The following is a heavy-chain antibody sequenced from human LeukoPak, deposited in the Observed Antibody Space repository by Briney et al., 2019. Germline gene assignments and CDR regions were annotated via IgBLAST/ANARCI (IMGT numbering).Heavy chain of an antibody. Sequence: SETLSLTCTVSGGSISSGSYYWGWIRQPPGKGLEWIGNIYYSGSTYYNPSLKSRVSISVDTSKNQFSLKLSSVTAADTAVYYCAREQRTTALTSFDPWGQGTLVTVSS. CDR2: IYYSGST. D-gene: IGHD4-17*01. V-gene: IGHV4-39*07. CDR1: GGSISSGSYY. J-gene: IGHJ5*02. CDR3: AREQRTTALTSFDP.